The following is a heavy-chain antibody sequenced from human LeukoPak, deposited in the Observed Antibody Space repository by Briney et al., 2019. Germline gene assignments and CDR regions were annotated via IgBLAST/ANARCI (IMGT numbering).Heavy chain of an antibody. CDR3: ARDKIVGASKFDY. Sequence: PGGSLRLSCAASGFTFSSYWMHWVRQAPAKGRVWVSRINSDGSSTSYADSAKGRFAISRDNAKNTLYLQRNSLRAEDTAIYYCARDKIVGASKFDYWGQGTLVTVSS. CDR1: GFTFSSYW. V-gene: IGHV3-74*01. J-gene: IGHJ4*02. CDR2: INSDGSST. D-gene: IGHD1-26*01.